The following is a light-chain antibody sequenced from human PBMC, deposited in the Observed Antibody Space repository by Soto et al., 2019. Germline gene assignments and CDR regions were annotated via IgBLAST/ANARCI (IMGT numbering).Light chain of an antibody. J-gene: IGKJ1*01. CDR3: QQYGSSPPT. V-gene: IGKV3-20*01. CDR2: GAS. CDR1: QSVSSSY. Sequence: EIVLTQSPGTMSLCPGERATLSCRAIQSVSSSYLAWYQQKPGQAPRLLIYGASSRATGIPDRFSGSGSGTDFTLTISRLEPEDFAVYYCQQYGSSPPTFGQGNKVEIK.